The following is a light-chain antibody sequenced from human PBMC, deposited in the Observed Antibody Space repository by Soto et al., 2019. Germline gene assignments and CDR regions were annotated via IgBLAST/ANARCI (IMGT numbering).Light chain of an antibody. J-gene: IGLJ1*01. V-gene: IGLV2-14*01. Sequence: QSALTQPASVSGSPGQSITISCTGTSSDVGGYNYVSRYQQHPGKAPKLMIYEVSNRPSGVSNRFSGYKSGNTASLTISGLQAEDEADYYCSSYTSSSTLYVFGTGTKVTVL. CDR3: SSYTSSSTLYV. CDR2: EVS. CDR1: SSDVGGYNY.